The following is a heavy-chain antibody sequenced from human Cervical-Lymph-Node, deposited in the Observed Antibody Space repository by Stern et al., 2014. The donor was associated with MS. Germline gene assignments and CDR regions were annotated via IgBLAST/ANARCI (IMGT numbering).Heavy chain of an antibody. V-gene: IGHV4-4*02. CDR3: AARVTAIGDNWFDP. J-gene: IGHJ5*02. Sequence: QVQLQESGPGLVKPSGTLSLTCAVSGGSISSSNWWSWVRQPPGKGLEWIGDIFHSGSTNYTPSLKGRVTISVDKSKTQFSLKLSSVTAADTAVYYCAARVTAIGDNWFDPWGQGTLVTVSS. D-gene: IGHD2-21*02. CDR2: IFHSGST. CDR1: GGSISSSNW.